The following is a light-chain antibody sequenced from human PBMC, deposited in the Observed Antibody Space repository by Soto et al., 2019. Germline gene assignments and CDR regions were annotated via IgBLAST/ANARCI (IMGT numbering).Light chain of an antibody. V-gene: IGLV2-11*01. CDR1: SSDVGGYNY. CDR3: CSYAGRCTYV. CDR2: DVN. Sequence: QSVLTQPRSVSGSPGQSVAISCTGTSSDVGGYNYVSWYQQHPGKAPKVMIFDVNKRPSGVPDRFSGSKSGNTASLTISGLQAEDEADYYCCSYAGRCTYVFGTGTKLTVL. J-gene: IGLJ1*01.